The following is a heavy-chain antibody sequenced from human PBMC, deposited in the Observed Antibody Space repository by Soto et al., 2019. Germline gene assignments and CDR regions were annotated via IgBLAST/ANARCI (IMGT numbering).Heavy chain of an antibody. J-gene: IGHJ4*02. D-gene: IGHD6-19*01. CDR2: IIPMFGSA. Sequence: QVQLVQSGADVRKPGSSVKVSCKASGGTFRTHGISWVRQAPGQGLEWMRGIIPMFGSANYAQKFQGRVTITADESTSTAYMELRSLRYADTAVYYCAGYSSGWYNFDDWGQGTLVTVSS. V-gene: IGHV1-69*01. CDR3: AGYSSGWYNFDD. CDR1: GGTFRTHG.